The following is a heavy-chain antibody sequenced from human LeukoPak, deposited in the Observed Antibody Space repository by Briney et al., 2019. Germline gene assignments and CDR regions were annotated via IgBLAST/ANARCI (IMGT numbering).Heavy chain of an antibody. J-gene: IGHJ5*02. CDR2: IYYSGST. V-gene: IGHV4-59*01. Sequence: PSETLSLTCTVSGGSTSSYYWSWIRQPPGKGLEWIGYIYYSGSTNYNPSLKSRVTISVDTSKNQFSLKLSSVTAADTAVYYCARASIYDFWSGYYLNWFDPWGQGTLVTVSS. CDR1: GGSTSSYY. D-gene: IGHD3-3*01. CDR3: ARASIYDFWSGYYLNWFDP.